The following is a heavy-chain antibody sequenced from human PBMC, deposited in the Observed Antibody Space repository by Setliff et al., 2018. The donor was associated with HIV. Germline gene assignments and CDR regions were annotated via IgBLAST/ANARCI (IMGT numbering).Heavy chain of an antibody. CDR1: GGSISSSSYY. CDR3: ARHAVPHYYDSSGPS. J-gene: IGHJ5*02. V-gene: IGHV4-39*07. CDR2: IYSGGTN. D-gene: IGHD3-22*01. Sequence: SETLSLTCTVSGGSISSSSYYWGRIRQPPGKGLEWIGNIYSGGTNYYNSSLRSRVTISVDTYKNQFSLKLNSVTAADTAVYYCARHAVPHYYDSSGPSWGPGTLVTVSS.